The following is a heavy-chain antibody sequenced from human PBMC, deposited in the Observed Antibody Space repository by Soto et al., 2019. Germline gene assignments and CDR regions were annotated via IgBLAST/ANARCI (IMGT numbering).Heavy chain of an antibody. Sequence: QVQLQQSGPGLVKPSQTLSLTCAITGDSVSSNSAGWSWVRQSPSRGLEWLGRTYYRSKWYYDYAVTVKARITINPATSKNQYSLQLNSVTPEDTAVYFCARAEQYSGRILDYRGQGTLVTISS. CDR2: TYYRSKWYY. D-gene: IGHD1-26*01. V-gene: IGHV6-1*01. CDR3: ARAEQYSGRILDY. CDR1: GDSVSSNSAG. J-gene: IGHJ4*01.